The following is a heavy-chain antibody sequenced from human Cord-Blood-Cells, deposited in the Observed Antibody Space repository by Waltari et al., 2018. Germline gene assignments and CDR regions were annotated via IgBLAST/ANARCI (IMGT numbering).Heavy chain of an antibody. D-gene: IGHD2-21*02. CDR3: ARQEYCGGDCYYDY. CDR1: GGSISRSSYY. J-gene: IGHJ4*02. CDR2: IYYSGST. Sequence: QLQLQESGPGLVKPSETLSLTCTVSGGSISRSSYYWGWTRQPPGKGLEWSGSIYYSGSTYYNPSLKSRVTISVDTSKNQFSLKLSSVTAADTAVYYCARQEYCGGDCYYDYWGQGTLVTVSS. V-gene: IGHV4-39*07.